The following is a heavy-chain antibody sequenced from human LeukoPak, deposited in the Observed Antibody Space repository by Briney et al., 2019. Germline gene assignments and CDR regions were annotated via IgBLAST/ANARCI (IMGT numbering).Heavy chain of an antibody. V-gene: IGHV4-59*12. Sequence: SETLSLTCTVSGGSISSYYWSWIRQPPGKGLEWIGYIYYSGSTNYNPSLKSRVTISVDTSKNQFSLKLSSVTAADTAVYYCARGDSIAVAGTRFDYWGQGTLVTVSS. CDR2: IYYSGST. CDR1: GGSISSYY. D-gene: IGHD6-19*01. CDR3: ARGDSIAVAGTRFDY. J-gene: IGHJ4*02.